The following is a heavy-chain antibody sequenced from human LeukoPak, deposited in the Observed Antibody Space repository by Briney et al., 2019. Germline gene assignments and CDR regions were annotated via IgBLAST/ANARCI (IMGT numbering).Heavy chain of an antibody. CDR3: AKDPTMVRGVMVGWFDP. D-gene: IGHD3-10*01. V-gene: IGHV3-23*01. Sequence: GGSLRLSCAASGFTFSSYAMNWVRQAPGKGLEWVSAISGSGGSTYYADSVKGRFTISRDNSKNTLHLQMNSLRAEDTAVYYCAKDPTMVRGVMVGWFDPWGQGTLVTVSS. J-gene: IGHJ5*02. CDR2: ISGSGGST. CDR1: GFTFSSYA.